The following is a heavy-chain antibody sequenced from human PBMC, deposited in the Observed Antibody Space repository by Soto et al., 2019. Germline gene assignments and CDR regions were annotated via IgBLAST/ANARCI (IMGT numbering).Heavy chain of an antibody. CDR2: IYYSGST. J-gene: IGHJ4*02. CDR3: ARKVTMIAETYYFDY. Sequence: QVQLQESGPGLVKPSQTLSLTCTVSGGSISSGDYYWSWIRQPPGKGLEWIGYIYYSGSTYYNPSLKSRVTISVDTSTNQFSLKLSSVTAADTAVYYCARKVTMIAETYYFDYWGQGTLVTVSS. D-gene: IGHD3-22*01. CDR1: GGSISSGDYY. V-gene: IGHV4-30-4*01.